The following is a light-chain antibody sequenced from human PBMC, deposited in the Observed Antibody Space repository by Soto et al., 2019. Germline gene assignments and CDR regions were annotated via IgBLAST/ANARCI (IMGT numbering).Light chain of an antibody. V-gene: IGLV2-23*01. Sequence: QSALTQPASVSGSPGQSITISCTGTSSDVGGYNLVSWYQQHPGKAPKLMIYEGSKRPSGVSNRFSGSKSGNTASLTISGLRAEDEADYYCCSYAGSITSVVFGGGTQLTVL. CDR3: CSYAGSITSVV. CDR1: SSDVGGYNL. CDR2: EGS. J-gene: IGLJ2*01.